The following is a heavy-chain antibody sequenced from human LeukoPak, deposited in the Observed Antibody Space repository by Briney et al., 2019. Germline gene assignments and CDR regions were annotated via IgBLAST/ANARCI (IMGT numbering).Heavy chain of an antibody. CDR3: ARVGRGDHSWGSYYCDH. Sequence: SETLSLTFTVSVSGDSFSSYHWSWLRQPPGKGLEWIGYISSSGSTIYNPSLKRRLTISGDTSKNQFSLKLNSVTAADTAVYYCARVGRGDHSWGSYYCDHWGQGTLVSVSS. CDR1: GDSFSSYH. CDR2: ISSSGST. D-gene: IGHD3-16*01. V-gene: IGHV4-59*01. J-gene: IGHJ4*02.